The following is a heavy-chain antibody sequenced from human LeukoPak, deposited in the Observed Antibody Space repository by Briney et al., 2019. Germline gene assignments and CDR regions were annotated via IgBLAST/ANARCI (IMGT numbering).Heavy chain of an antibody. CDR1: GGSLSTYY. V-gene: IGHV4-59*01. J-gene: IGHJ4*02. D-gene: IGHD1-14*01. CDR2: IYYTGST. CDR3: AGMRITTPTVRTLDY. Sequence: SETLSLTCTVSGGSLSTYYWTWIRQPPGKGLEWSGFIYYTGSTNYNPSLKSRVTISVDTSKNQFSLKLSSVTAADTAVYYCAGMRITTPTVRTLDYWGQGTLVTVSS.